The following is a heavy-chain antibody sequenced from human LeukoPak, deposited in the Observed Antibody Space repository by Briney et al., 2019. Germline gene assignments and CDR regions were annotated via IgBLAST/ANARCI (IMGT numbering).Heavy chain of an antibody. J-gene: IGHJ3*02. D-gene: IGHD2-15*01. Sequence: GGSLRLSCAASGFTFSSYAMTWVRQAPGKGLEWVSVISGSGGSTYYADSVKGRFTISRDNSKNTLYLQMNSLRAEDTAVYFCALYCSGGSCYSIGGAFDIWGQGTLVTVSS. CDR3: ALYCSGGSCYSIGGAFDI. CDR1: GFTFSSYA. V-gene: IGHV3-23*01. CDR2: ISGSGGST.